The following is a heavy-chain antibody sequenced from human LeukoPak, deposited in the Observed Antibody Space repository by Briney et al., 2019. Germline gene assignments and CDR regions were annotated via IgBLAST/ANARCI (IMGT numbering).Heavy chain of an antibody. J-gene: IGHJ3*02. CDR2: ISGSGDRT. Sequence: PGGSLRLSCAASGLTISSSGMSCVRQAPGKGLEWVSAISGSGDRTHYADSVRGRFTISRDTSKDTLYLQMNSLRADDTAVYYCARDGFNDRSGDNDGFDMWGQGTMVTVSS. D-gene: IGHD1-1*01. V-gene: IGHV3-23*01. CDR1: GLTISSSG. CDR3: ARDGFNDRSGDNDGFDM.